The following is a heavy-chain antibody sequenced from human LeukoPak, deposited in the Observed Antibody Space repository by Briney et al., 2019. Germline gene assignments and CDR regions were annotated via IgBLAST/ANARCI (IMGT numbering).Heavy chain of an antibody. D-gene: IGHD6-19*01. Sequence: GGSLRLSCAASGFTFSSYWMSWVRQAPGKGLEWVANIKQDGSEKYYVDSVKGRFTISRDNAKNSLYLQMNSLRAEDAAVYYCARGTSGWYRYYFDYWGQGTLVTVSS. V-gene: IGHV3-7*01. CDR3: ARGTSGWYRYYFDY. CDR2: IKQDGSEK. CDR1: GFTFSSYW. J-gene: IGHJ4*02.